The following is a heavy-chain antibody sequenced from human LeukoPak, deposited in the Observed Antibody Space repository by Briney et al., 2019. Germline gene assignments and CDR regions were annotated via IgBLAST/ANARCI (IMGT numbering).Heavy chain of an antibody. CDR2: MNHSGST. Sequence: SETLSLTCAVYGGSLSGNYWSWIRQPPGKGLEWIGEMNHSGSTNYNPSLKSRFTISGNASRNQFSLKLSSVIAADTAVYYCARGGRGVPAARRFKGGNWFDPWGQGTLVTVSS. D-gene: IGHD2-2*01. CDR3: ARGGRGVPAARRFKGGNWFDP. V-gene: IGHV4-34*01. J-gene: IGHJ5*02. CDR1: GGSLSGNY.